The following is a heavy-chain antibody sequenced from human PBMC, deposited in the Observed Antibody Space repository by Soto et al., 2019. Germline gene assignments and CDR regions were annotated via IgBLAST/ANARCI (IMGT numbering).Heavy chain of an antibody. CDR1: GFTFSSYG. J-gene: IGHJ4*02. V-gene: IGHV3-33*01. CDR2: IWYDGSNK. D-gene: IGHD5-12*01. Sequence: PGGSLRLSCAASGFTFSSYGMHWVRQAPGKGLEWVAVIWYDGSNKYYADSVKGRFTISRDNSKNTLYLQMNSLRAEDTAVYYCARREYSGYDLDYWGQGTLVTVSS. CDR3: ARREYSGYDLDY.